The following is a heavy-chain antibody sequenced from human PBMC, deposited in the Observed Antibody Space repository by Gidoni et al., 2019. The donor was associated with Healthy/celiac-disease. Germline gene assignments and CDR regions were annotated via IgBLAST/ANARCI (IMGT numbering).Heavy chain of an antibody. D-gene: IGHD3-10*01. CDR2: INHSGST. Sequence: QVQLQQWGAGLLTPAETLSLSCAVYGGSFSGYYWSWIRQHPGKGLEWIGEINHSGSTNYKPSLKSRVTISVDTSKNQFSLKLSSVTAADTAVYYCARPLIRGPGTNWFDPWGQGTLVTVSS. V-gene: IGHV4-34*01. CDR3: ARPLIRGPGTNWFDP. CDR1: GGSFSGYY. J-gene: IGHJ5*02.